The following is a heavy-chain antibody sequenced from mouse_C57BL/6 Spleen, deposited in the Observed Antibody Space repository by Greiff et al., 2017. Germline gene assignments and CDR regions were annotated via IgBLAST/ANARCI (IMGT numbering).Heavy chain of an antibody. CDR1: GFTFSSYA. V-gene: IGHV5-4*01. D-gene: IGHD1-1*01. J-gene: IGHJ4*01. Sequence: EVQLVESGGGLVKPGGSLKLSCAASGFTFSSYAMSWVRQTPEKRLEWVATISDGGSYTYYPDNVKGRFTISRDNAKNNLYLPLRHLRSEDTAMCDWARVINHDSMDDWGQGTSVTVSS. CDR2: ISDGGSYT. CDR3: ARVINHDSMDD.